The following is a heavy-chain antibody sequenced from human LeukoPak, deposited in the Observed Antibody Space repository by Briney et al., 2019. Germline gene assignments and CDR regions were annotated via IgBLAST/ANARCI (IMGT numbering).Heavy chain of an antibody. CDR1: GGSISSSSYY. CDR3: ARHRVELAYFDY. Sequence: KPSETLSLTCTVSGGSISSSSYYWGWIRQPPGKGLEWIGSIYYSGSTYYNPSLKSRVTISVDTSKNQFSLKLSSVTAADTAVYYCARHRVELAYFDYWGQGTLVTVSS. CDR2: IYYSGST. V-gene: IGHV4-39*01. D-gene: IGHD3-10*01. J-gene: IGHJ4*02.